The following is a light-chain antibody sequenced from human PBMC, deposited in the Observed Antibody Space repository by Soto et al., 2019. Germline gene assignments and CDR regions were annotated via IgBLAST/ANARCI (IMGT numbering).Light chain of an antibody. CDR3: SSYTSSITPYV. CDR2: GVS. Sequence: QSVLTQPASVSGSPVQSITISCTGTITDIGAYNYVSWYQQHPGKAPKLLIYGVSSRPSGVSNRFSGSKSGNAAYLTISGLQADDEAEYYCSSYTSSITPYVFGTGTKVTVL. CDR1: ITDIGAYNY. V-gene: IGLV2-14*01. J-gene: IGLJ1*01.